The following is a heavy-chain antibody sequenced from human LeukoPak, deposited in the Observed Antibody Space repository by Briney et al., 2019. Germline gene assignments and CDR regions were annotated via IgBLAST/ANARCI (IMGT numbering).Heavy chain of an antibody. CDR2: VSGDGSIT. CDR1: GFTYSSNW. CDR3: ARQNYGNPDY. D-gene: IGHD3-16*01. V-gene: IGHV3-74*01. J-gene: IGHJ4*02. Sequence: PGGSLRLSCAASGFTYSSNWMHWVRQAPGKGLVWVSRVSGDGSITHYADSVKGRFTMSRDNAKNTLYLQINSLRVEDTAVYYCARQNYGNPDYWGQGTLVTVSS.